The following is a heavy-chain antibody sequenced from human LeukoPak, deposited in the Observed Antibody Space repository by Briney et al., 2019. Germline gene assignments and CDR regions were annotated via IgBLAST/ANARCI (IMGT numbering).Heavy chain of an antibody. D-gene: IGHD3-9*01. CDR2: IYHSGST. CDR3: ARAQRDWLSYYYYYYMDV. V-gene: IGHV4-38-2*02. Sequence: SETLSLTCTVSGYSISSGYYWGWIRQPPGKGLEWIGSIYHSGSTYYNPSLKSRVTISVDTSKNQFSLKLSSVTAADTAVYYCARAQRDWLSYYYYYYMDVWGKGTTVTVSS. J-gene: IGHJ6*03. CDR1: GYSISSGYY.